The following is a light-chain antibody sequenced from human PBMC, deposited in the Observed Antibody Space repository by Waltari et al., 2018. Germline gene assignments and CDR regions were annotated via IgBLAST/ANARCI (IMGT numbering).Light chain of an antibody. V-gene: IGLV1-47*01. CDR3: AAWDDSLSGRV. CDR2: RNN. CDR1: SSNIGSNY. Sequence: QSVLTQPPSASGTPGQRVTISCSGSSSNIGSNYLYWYQQLPAAAPKLLIYRNNQRPSGVPDRFSGSKSGTSASLAISGLRSEDEADYYCAAWDDSLSGRVFGGGTKLTVL. J-gene: IGLJ3*02.